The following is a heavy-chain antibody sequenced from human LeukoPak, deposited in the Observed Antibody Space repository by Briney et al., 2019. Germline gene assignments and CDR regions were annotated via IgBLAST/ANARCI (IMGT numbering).Heavy chain of an antibody. V-gene: IGHV4-34*01. J-gene: IGHJ5*02. D-gene: IGHD5-18*01. CDR1: GVSFSGYY. CDR2: INHSGST. Sequence: SETLSLTCAVYGVSFSGYYWSWIRQPPGKGLEWIGEINHSGSTNYNPSLKSRVTISVDTPKNQFSLKLSSVTAADTAVYYCARALLGYSYAEFDPWGQGTLVTVSS. CDR3: ARALLGYSYAEFDP.